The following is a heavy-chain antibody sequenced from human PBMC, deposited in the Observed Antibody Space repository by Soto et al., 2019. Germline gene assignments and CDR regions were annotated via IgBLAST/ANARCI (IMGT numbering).Heavy chain of an antibody. V-gene: IGHV4-31*03. D-gene: IGHD6-6*01. CDR2: NYYSGTT. J-gene: IGHJ6*02. CDR1: GGSISSGGYY. Sequence: SETLSLTCTVSGGSISSGGYYWTWIRQHPGKGLEWIGYNYYSGTTYYNPSLKSRVTISLDTSKNQFSLKLSSVTAADTAVYYCARGSSIAGLYYGMDVWGQGTTVTVS. CDR3: ARGSSIAGLYYGMDV.